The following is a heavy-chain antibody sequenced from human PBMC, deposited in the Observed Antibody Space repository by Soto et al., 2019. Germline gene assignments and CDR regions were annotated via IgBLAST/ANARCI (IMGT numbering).Heavy chain of an antibody. Sequence: GGSLRLSCAASGFTVSSNYMSWVRQAPGKGLEWVSVIYSGGSTYYADSVKGRFTISRDNSKNTLYLQMNSLRAEDTAVYYCARDRYDSRGDRFDYWGQGTLVTVSS. CDR2: IYSGGST. CDR1: GFTVSSNY. D-gene: IGHD3-22*01. J-gene: IGHJ4*02. V-gene: IGHV3-53*01. CDR3: ARDRYDSRGDRFDY.